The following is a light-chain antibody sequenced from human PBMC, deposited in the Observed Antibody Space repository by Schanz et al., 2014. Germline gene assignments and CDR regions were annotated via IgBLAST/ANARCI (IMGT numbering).Light chain of an antibody. J-gene: IGLJ2*01. CDR1: SSDIGGRAY. CDR3: SSYATTNTLV. CDR2: DVN. Sequence: QSALTQPASVSGSPGQSITISCTGTSSDIGGRAYVSWYQQRPGKAPQLILYDVNSRPSGVSNRFSGSKSGNTASLTISGLQAEDEADYYCSSYATTNTLVFGGGTKLTVL. V-gene: IGLV2-14*01.